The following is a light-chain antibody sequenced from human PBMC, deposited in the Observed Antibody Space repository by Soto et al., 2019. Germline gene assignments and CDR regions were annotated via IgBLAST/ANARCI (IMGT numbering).Light chain of an antibody. V-gene: IGKV1-5*01. CDR3: QKYNSAPLT. J-gene: IGKJ4*01. CDR1: QSIRSW. CDR2: DAY. Sequence: DIQMTQSPSILSASVGDRVTITCRAIQSIRSWLAWYQQKPGKAPKLLIYDAYSLESGVPSRFSGRRSGTEFTLTIAGLQPEDVATYYCQKYNSAPLTFGGGTKVDIK.